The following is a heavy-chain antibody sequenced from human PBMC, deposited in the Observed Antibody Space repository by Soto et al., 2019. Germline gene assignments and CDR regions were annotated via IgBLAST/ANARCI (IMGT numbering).Heavy chain of an antibody. Sequence: ASVKVSCKASGYTFTGYYMHWVRQAPGQGLERMGWINPNSGGTNYAQKFQGRVTMTRDTSISTAYMELSRLRSDDTAVYYCARDLAEVIVVVPAASDYWGQGTLVTVSS. CDR1: GYTFTGYY. CDR2: INPNSGGT. D-gene: IGHD2-2*01. CDR3: ARDLAEVIVVVPAASDY. V-gene: IGHV1-2*02. J-gene: IGHJ4*02.